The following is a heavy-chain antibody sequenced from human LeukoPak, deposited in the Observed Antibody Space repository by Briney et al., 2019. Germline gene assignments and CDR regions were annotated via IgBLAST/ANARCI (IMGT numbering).Heavy chain of an antibody. D-gene: IGHD3-10*01. V-gene: IGHV1-2*02. CDR1: GYTFTDYY. CDR2: INPNSGGT. Sequence: ASVKVSCKASGYTFTDYYMHWVRQAPGQGLEWMGWINPNSGGTNYAQKFQGRVTMTRDTSISTAYMELGRLRSDDTAVYYCATSLLWFGELPLDAFDIWGQGTMVTVSS. CDR3: ATSLLWFGELPLDAFDI. J-gene: IGHJ3*02.